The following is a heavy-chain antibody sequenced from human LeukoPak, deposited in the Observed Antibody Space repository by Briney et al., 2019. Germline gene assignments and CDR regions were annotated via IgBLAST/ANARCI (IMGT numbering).Heavy chain of an antibody. D-gene: IGHD3-10*01. CDR2: INPNSGGT. Sequence: ASVKVSCKASGYTFTGYHMHWVRQAPGQGLEWMGRINPNSGGTNYAQKFQGRVTMTRDTSISTAYMELSRLRSDDTAVYYCARVRGSGSSKPPFDYWGQGTLVTVSS. CDR3: ARVRGSGSSKPPFDY. CDR1: GYTFTGYH. V-gene: IGHV1-2*06. J-gene: IGHJ4*02.